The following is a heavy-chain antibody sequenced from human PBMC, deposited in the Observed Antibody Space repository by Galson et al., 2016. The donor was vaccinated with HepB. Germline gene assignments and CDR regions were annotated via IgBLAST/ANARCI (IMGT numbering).Heavy chain of an antibody. CDR1: GFTFRSYA. V-gene: IGHV3-23*01. Sequence: LSCAASGFTFRSYAMTWVRQAPGKGLEWVSAISGSGGSTFYADSVKGRFTISRDNSKNTLYLQMTSLRAEDTAVYYCAKCQQQWLGPYWYFDLWGRGTLVTVSS. CDR3: AKCQQQWLGPYWYFDL. CDR2: ISGSGGST. D-gene: IGHD6-19*01. J-gene: IGHJ2*01.